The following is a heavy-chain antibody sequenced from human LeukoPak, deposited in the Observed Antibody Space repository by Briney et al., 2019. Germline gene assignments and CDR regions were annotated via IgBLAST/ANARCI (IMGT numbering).Heavy chain of an antibody. J-gene: IGHJ4*02. D-gene: IGHD3-10*01. V-gene: IGHV3-7*04. CDR1: GFTFSSYG. CDR2: IKQDGSEK. Sequence: PGGSLRLSCAASGFTFSSYGMHWVRQAPGKGLEWVANIKQDGSEKYYVDSVKGRFTISRDNAKNSLYLQMNSLRAEDTAVYYCARVRGVYYFDYWGQGTLVTVSS. CDR3: ARVRGVYYFDY.